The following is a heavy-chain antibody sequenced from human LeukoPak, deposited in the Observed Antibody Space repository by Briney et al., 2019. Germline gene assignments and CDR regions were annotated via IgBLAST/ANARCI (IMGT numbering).Heavy chain of an antibody. Sequence: SETLSLTCTVSGGSINGSSYYWGWIRQPPGKGLEWIGRIHYSGSTYYNPSLKSRVTISVDTSKNQFSLKLSSVTAADTAVYYCAKLFGSWNYFDYWGQGTLVTVSS. CDR3: AKLFGSWNYFDY. CDR2: IHYSGST. D-gene: IGHD1-26*01. J-gene: IGHJ4*02. V-gene: IGHV4-39*01. CDR1: GGSINGSSYY.